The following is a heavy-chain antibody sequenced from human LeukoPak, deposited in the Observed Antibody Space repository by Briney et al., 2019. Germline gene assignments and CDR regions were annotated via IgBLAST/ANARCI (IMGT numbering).Heavy chain of an antibody. V-gene: IGHV1-18*01. J-gene: IGHJ4*02. CDR3: ARHSHYYDSSGFDY. CDR1: GYTFTSYG. Sequence: ASVKVSCKASGYTFTSYGISWVRQAPGQGLEWMGWISAYNGNTNYAQKLQGRVTMTTDTSTSTAYMELRSLGSDDTAVYYCARHSHYYDSSGFDYWGQGTLVTVSS. CDR2: ISAYNGNT. D-gene: IGHD3-22*01.